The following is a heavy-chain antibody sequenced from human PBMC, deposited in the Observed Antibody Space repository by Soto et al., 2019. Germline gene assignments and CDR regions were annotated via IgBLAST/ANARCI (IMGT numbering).Heavy chain of an antibody. Sequence: ASVKVSCKASGYTFTGHYIHWVRQAPEQGPEWMGEIGPESGATRYAQKFQGRVTMTMDTSISTVYMELNNLRPNDTAVYYCGRGRSGQIVVFYWGQGTPVTVSS. CDR1: GYTFTGHY. CDR2: IGPESGAT. CDR3: GRGRSGQIVVFY. J-gene: IGHJ4*02. V-gene: IGHV1-2*02. D-gene: IGHD1-26*01.